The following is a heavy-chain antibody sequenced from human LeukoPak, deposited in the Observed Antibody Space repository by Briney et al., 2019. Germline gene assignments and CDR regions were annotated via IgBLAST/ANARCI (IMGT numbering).Heavy chain of an antibody. Sequence: PSETLSLTCAVYGGSFSGYYWSWIRQPPGKGLEYIGSMYHSGRSHNNPSLKSRVVISIDTSKNQFSLKLNSVTAADTAVYYCARGGSGATGWFDPWGRGTLVTVSS. V-gene: IGHV4-34*01. CDR1: GGSFSGYY. J-gene: IGHJ5*02. CDR3: ARGGSGATGWFDP. D-gene: IGHD1-26*01. CDR2: MYHSGRS.